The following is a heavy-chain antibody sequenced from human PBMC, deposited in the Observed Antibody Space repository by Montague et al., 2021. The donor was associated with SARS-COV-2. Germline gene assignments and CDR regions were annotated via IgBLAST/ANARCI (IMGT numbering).Heavy chain of an antibody. V-gene: IGHV3-23*01. CDR3: EKGPRWDFWRGYYFDP. CDR2: ISGSGGST. CDR1: GFTFSSYA. J-gene: IGHJ5*02. D-gene: IGHD3-3*01. Sequence: SLRLSCAASGFTFSSYAMSWVRQAPGKGLEWVSVISGSGGSTYSAASMKGRFTISRDNSKNTLYLQMSILRAEDTAVYYSEKGPRWDFWRGYYFDPWGQGTLVTVSS.